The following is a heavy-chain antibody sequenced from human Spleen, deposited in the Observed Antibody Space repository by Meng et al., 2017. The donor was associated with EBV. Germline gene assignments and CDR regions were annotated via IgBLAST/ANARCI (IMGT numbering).Heavy chain of an antibody. Sequence: QEQLVQSGAEVKKPGSSVKVLCKASGDTFTKNAISWVRQAPGQGLDWMGGILPIFGSVNYAQRFQGRVAITADESTRTVYLELGSLSSEDTAIYYCASGLTGDTVTTILDFWGQGNLVTVSS. CDR2: ILPIFGSV. D-gene: IGHD2-21*02. J-gene: IGHJ4*02. CDR1: GDTFTKNA. V-gene: IGHV1-69*01. CDR3: ASGLTGDTVTTILDF.